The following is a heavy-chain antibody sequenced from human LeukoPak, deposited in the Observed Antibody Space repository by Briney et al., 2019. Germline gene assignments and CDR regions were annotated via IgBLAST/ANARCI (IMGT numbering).Heavy chain of an antibody. CDR3: ARGPDYGDYGRPFYYYGMDV. CDR1: GGSISSGGYY. D-gene: IGHD4-17*01. Sequence: SQTLSLTCTVSGGSISSGGYYWGWIRQHPGKGLEWIGYIHYSGNTYYNPSLNSRLTISLDTSKNQFSLKLSSVTAADPAVYYCARGPDYGDYGRPFYYYGMDVWGQGTTVTVSS. CDR2: IHYSGNT. J-gene: IGHJ6*02. V-gene: IGHV4-31*03.